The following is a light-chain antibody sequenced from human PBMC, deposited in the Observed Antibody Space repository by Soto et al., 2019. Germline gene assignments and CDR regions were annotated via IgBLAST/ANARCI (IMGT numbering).Light chain of an antibody. V-gene: IGKV3-11*01. CDR3: QQRSGWLLT. CDR2: DAS. J-gene: IGKJ4*01. CDR1: QSVSSS. Sequence: EIVLTQSPATLSLSPGERATLSCRASQSVSSSLAWFQQKPGQPPRLLIYDASNRATGIPARFSGSGSGTDFTLTISSLEPEDFAVYYCQQRSGWLLTSGGGTKVQIK.